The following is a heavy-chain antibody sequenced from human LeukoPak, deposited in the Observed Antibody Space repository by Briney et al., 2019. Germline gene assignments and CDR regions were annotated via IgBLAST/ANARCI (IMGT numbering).Heavy chain of an antibody. V-gene: IGHV4-59*01. CDR2: IYYSGST. Sequence: SGTLSLTCTVSGGSISSYYWSWIRQPPGKGLEWIGYIYYSGSTNYNPSLKSRVTISVDTSKNQFSLKLSSVTAADTAVYYCARDLPGSHFDYWGQGTLVTVSS. CDR1: GGSISSYY. J-gene: IGHJ4*02. D-gene: IGHD1-14*01. CDR3: ARDLPGSHFDY.